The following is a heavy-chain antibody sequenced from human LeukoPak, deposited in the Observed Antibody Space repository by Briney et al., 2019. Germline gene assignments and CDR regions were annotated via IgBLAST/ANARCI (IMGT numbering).Heavy chain of an antibody. CDR1: GGSFSGYY. V-gene: IGHV4-34*01. CDR2: INHSGST. J-gene: IGHJ4*02. CDR3: ARDLVAAAGTVSDY. Sequence: SETLSLTCAVYGGSFSGYYWSWIRQPPGKGLEWIGEINHSGSTNYNPSLKSRVTISVDTSKNQFSLKLSSVTAADTAVYYCARDLVAAAGTVSDYWGQGTLVTVSS. D-gene: IGHD6-13*01.